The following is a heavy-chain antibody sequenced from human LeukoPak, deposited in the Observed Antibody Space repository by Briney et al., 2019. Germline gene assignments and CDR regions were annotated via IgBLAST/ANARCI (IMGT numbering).Heavy chain of an antibody. D-gene: IGHD3-22*01. J-gene: IGHJ4*02. Sequence: ASVKVSCKASGGTFSSYAISWVRQAPGQGLEWMGRIIPIFGTANYAQKFQGRVTITTDESTSTAYMELSSLRSEDTAVYYCARDEYDSSGSPFDYWGQGTLVTVSS. CDR3: ARDEYDSSGSPFDY. CDR1: GGTFSSYA. V-gene: IGHV1-69*05. CDR2: IIPIFGTA.